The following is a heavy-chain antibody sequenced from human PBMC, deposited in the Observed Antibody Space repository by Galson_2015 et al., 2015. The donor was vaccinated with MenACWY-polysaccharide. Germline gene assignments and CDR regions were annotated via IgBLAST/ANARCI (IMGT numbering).Heavy chain of an antibody. CDR2: FSQDGSGQ. CDR3: AKWADAFDY. CDR1: GFSFSHYY. V-gene: IGHV3-7*01. Sequence: LRLSCAASGFSFSHYYLCWVRQGSGKGLDWVADFSQDGSGQTYVDYVRGRFTISQVNAKNPLYLHMDSLRVEDPAVYYCAKWADAFDYWGQGTLVAVS. J-gene: IGHJ4*02. D-gene: IGHD2-8*01.